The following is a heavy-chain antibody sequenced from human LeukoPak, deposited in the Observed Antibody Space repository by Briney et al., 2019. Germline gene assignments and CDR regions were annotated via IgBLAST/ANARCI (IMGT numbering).Heavy chain of an antibody. CDR2: IKQDESEK. D-gene: IGHD1-14*01. Sequence: QPSETLSLTCGVSVGSINSGNWWTWVRQAPGKGLEWVANIKQDESEKNYGESVKGRFTISRDNAKNSLYLQMNNLRAEDTALYYCACVYKDYWGQGTLVTVSS. V-gene: IGHV3-7*05. CDR3: ACVYKDY. CDR1: VGSINSGNW. J-gene: IGHJ4*02.